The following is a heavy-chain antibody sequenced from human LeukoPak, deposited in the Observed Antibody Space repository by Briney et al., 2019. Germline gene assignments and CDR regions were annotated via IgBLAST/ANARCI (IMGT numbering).Heavy chain of an antibody. CDR2: IYHSGST. V-gene: IGHV4-38-2*02. CDR1: GYSMSSGYY. D-gene: IGHD4-11*01. Sequence: SETLYLTCTVSGYSMSSGYYWGWIRQPPGKGLEWIGSIYHSGSTYYNPSLKSRVTISVNTSKNQVSLKLSSVTAADTAVYYCARPGYSSWYFDLWGRGTLVTVSS. J-gene: IGHJ2*01. CDR3: ARPGYSSWYFDL.